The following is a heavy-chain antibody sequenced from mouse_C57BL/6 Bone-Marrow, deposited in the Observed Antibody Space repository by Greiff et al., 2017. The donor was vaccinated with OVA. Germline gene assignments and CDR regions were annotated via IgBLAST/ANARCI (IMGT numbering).Heavy chain of an antibody. CDR2: INPNNGGT. CDR1: GYTFTDYY. J-gene: IGHJ2*01. V-gene: IGHV1-26*01. Sequence: VQLQQSGPELVKPGASVKISCKASGYTFTDYYMNWVKQSHGKSLEWIGDINPNNGGTSYNQKFKGKATLTVDKSSSTAYMELRSLTSEDSAVYYCAREAYYGRSYFDYWGRGTTLTVSS. CDR3: AREAYYGRSYFDY. D-gene: IGHD1-1*01.